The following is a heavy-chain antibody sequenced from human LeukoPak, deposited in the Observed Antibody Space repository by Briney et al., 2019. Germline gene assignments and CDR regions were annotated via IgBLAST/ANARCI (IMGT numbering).Heavy chain of an antibody. V-gene: IGHV3-30-3*01. CDR3: ARGPRSSWYHDTYYFDY. J-gene: IGHJ4*02. CDR2: ISYDGSNK. CDR1: GFTFSSYA. Sequence: GGSLRLSCAASGFTFSSYAMHWVRQAPGKGLEWVAVISYDGSNKYYADSMKGRFTISRDNSKNTLYLQMNSLRAEDTAVYYCARGPRSSWYHDTYYFDYWGQGTLVTVSS. D-gene: IGHD6-13*01.